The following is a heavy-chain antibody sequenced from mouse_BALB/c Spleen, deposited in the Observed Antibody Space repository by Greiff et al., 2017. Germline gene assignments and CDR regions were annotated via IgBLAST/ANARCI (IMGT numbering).Heavy chain of an antibody. CDR3: ARQIYYDYDGFAY. D-gene: IGHD2-4*01. CDR2: INSNGGST. CDR1: GFTFSSYY. J-gene: IGHJ3*01. Sequence: EVKLMESGGGLVKLGGSLKLSCAASGFTFSSYYMSWVRQTPEKRLELVAAINSNGGSTYYPDTVKGRFTISRDNAKNTLYLQMSSLKSEDTALYYCARQIYYDYDGFAYWGQGTLVTVSA. V-gene: IGHV5-6-2*01.